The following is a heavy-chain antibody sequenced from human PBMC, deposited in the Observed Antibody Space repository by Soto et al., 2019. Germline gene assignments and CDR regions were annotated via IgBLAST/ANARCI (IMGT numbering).Heavy chain of an antibody. Sequence: SETLSLTCTVSGDSISSADYYWSWIRQTPGKGLEWIGHIFYSGTTYYNPSLKSRLTISVDTSKNHFPLRLTSVTAADTAVYYCARDLWVEPELYYYGMDVWGQGTTVTVSS. CDR1: GDSISSADYY. CDR2: IFYSGTT. CDR3: ARDLWVEPELYYYGMDV. J-gene: IGHJ6*02. V-gene: IGHV4-30-4*01. D-gene: IGHD1-1*01.